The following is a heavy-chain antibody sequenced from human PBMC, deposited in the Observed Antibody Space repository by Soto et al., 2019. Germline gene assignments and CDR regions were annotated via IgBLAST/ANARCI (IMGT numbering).Heavy chain of an antibody. CDR3: ARGGSRYSNVGCGVGGFDF. V-gene: IGHV4-59*01. CDR2: VYHTEAT. D-gene: IGHD5-12*01. J-gene: IGHJ4*02. Sequence: SETLSLTCTVPGASISSSYWSWIRQSPERGLEWMAYVYHTEATNYNPALNSRVTISLDTTKGQFSLNLTSLTTADTAVYFCARGGSRYSNVGCGVGGFDFWGQGSLVTVSS. CDR1: GASISSSY.